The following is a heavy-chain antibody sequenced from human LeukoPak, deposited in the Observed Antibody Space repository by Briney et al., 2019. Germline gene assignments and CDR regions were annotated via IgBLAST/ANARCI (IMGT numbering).Heavy chain of an antibody. J-gene: IGHJ4*02. V-gene: IGHV1-2*02. CDR2: ISPNSGGT. CDR3: ARDLSSGWYDY. Sequence: ASVKVSCKASGYTFTGYYIHWVRQAPGQGLEWMGRISPNSGGTDYGEKFQGRVTMTRDTSTSTAYMEVSRLRSDDTAVYYCARDLSSGWYDYWGQGTLVTVSS. D-gene: IGHD6-19*01. CDR1: GYTFTGYY.